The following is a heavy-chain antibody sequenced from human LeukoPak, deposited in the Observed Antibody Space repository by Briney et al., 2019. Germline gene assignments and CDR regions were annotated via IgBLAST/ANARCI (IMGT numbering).Heavy chain of an antibody. CDR3: ARETTVTSYFHYYYGMDV. CDR1: GFTFSSYA. Sequence: GGSLRLSCAASGFTFSSYAMHWVRQAPGKWLCYVAVISYDGINKYYADSVKGRFTISRDNSKNTLYLQMNSLRAEDTAVYYCARETTVTSYFHYYYGMDVWGQGTTVTVSS. J-gene: IGHJ6*02. D-gene: IGHD4-17*01. CDR2: ISYDGINK. V-gene: IGHV3-30-3*01.